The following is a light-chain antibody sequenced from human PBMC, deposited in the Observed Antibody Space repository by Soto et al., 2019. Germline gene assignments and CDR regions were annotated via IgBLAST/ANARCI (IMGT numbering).Light chain of an antibody. Sequence: QSVLTQPASVSGSPGQSITVSCTGTSSDIGAYDYVSWYQQHPGKAPKVIISEVSKRPSGVSHRFSGSKSGNTASLTISGLQAEDEADYYCSTYTSSSTVGVFGTGTNVTVL. CDR1: SSDIGAYDY. V-gene: IGLV2-14*01. J-gene: IGLJ1*01. CDR2: EVS. CDR3: STYTSSSTVGV.